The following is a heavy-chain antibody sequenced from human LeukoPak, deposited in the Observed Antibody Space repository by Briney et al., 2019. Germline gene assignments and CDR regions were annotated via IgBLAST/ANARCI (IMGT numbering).Heavy chain of an antibody. Sequence: GGSLRLSCAASGFTFSSYSMNWVRQAPGKGLEWVSSISSSSSYIYYADSVKGRFTISRDNAKNSLYLQMNSLRAEDTAVYYCARDQNYYDSSGYYYGFDYWGQGTLVTVSS. CDR1: GFTFSSYS. V-gene: IGHV3-21*01. D-gene: IGHD3-22*01. CDR2: ISSSSSYI. J-gene: IGHJ4*02. CDR3: ARDQNYYDSSGYYYGFDY.